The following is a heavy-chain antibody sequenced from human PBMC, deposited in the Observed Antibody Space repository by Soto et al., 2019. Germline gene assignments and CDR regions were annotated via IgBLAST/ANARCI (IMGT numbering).Heavy chain of an antibody. V-gene: IGHV1-18*01. CDR3: ARGRGELRSAP. CDR2: ISTSNDNT. CDR1: GYTFSSFG. J-gene: IGHJ5*02. D-gene: IGHD1-7*01. Sequence: QVQLMQSGAEVKQPGASVKVSCKASGYTFSSFGISWVRQAPGQGLEWMGWISTSNDNTDYAQKLQGRVTMTTDTSMSNAYMELRSLRFDDRAVYYWARGRGELRSAPRGQGPLSPFSS.